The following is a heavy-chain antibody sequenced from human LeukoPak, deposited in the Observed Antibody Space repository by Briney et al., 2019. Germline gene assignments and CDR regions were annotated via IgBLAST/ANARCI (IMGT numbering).Heavy chain of an antibody. CDR1: GDSISSYY. CDR2: IYYSGST. J-gene: IGHJ3*02. CDR3: ARDLPGYYYDSSGPDHAFDI. V-gene: IGHV4-59*01. Sequence: SETLSLTCTVSGDSISSYYWSWIRQPPGKGLEWIGYIYYSGSTNYNPSLKSRVTISVDTSKNQFSLKLSSVTAADTAVYYCARDLPGYYYDSSGPDHAFDIWGQGTMVTVSS. D-gene: IGHD3-22*01.